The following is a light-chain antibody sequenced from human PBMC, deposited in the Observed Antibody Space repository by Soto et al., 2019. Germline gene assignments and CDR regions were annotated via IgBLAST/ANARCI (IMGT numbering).Light chain of an antibody. CDR2: GAS. J-gene: IGKJ1*01. Sequence: DIVLTQSPGTLSLSPGERATLSCRASQSVSSTYLAWYQQKPGQAPRLLIYGASTRATGIPARFSGSGSGTEFTLTISSLQSEDFAVYYCQQYNNWPLTFGQGTKVDIK. CDR1: QSVSSTY. CDR3: QQYNNWPLT. V-gene: IGKV3-15*01.